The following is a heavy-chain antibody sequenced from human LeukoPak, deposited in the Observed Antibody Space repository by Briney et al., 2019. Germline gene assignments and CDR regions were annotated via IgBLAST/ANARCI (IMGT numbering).Heavy chain of an antibody. D-gene: IGHD6-13*01. CDR2: ISSSSSYI. V-gene: IGHV3-21*01. J-gene: IGHJ1*01. CDR3: ARDAHSSSWSVYFQH. Sequence: GGSLRLSCAAPGFTFSSYSMNWVRQAPGKGLEWVSSISSSSSYIYYADSVKGRFTISRDNAKNSLYLQMNSLRAEDTVVYYCARDAHSSSWSVYFQHWGQGTLVTVSS. CDR1: GFTFSSYS.